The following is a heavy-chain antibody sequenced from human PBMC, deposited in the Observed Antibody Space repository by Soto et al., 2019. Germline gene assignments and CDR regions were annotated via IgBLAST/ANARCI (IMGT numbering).Heavy chain of an antibody. J-gene: IGHJ4*02. CDR1: GGSISSGDYY. D-gene: IGHD5-12*01. V-gene: IGHV4-30-4*01. CDR2: IYYSGST. Sequence: NPSETLSLTCTVSGGSISSGDYYWSWIRQPPGKGLEWIGYIYYSGSTYYNPPLKSRVTISVDTSKNQFSLKLSSVTAADTAVYYCAGSGYDSIFDYWGQGTLVTVSS. CDR3: AGSGYDSIFDY.